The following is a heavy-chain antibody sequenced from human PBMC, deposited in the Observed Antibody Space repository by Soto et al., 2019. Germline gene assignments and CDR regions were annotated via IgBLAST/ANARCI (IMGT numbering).Heavy chain of an antibody. CDR1: GFTFSSHA. D-gene: IGHD3-3*01. CDR3: AKQYSYYTT. J-gene: IGHJ4*02. Sequence: GGSLRLSCAASGFTFSSHAMNWVRQAPGKGLEWVSTITTNGGYTQHAASVKGRFTISRDNSGDTLYLQMNDLRAEDTAVYYCAKQYSYYTTWGQGTLVTVSS. V-gene: IGHV3-23*01. CDR2: ITTNGGYT.